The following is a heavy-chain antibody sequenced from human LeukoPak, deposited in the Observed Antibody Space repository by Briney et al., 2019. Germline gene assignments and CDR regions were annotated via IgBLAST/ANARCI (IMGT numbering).Heavy chain of an antibody. V-gene: IGHV3-30*01. D-gene: IGHD2-21*02. J-gene: IGHJ4*02. Sequence: GGSLRLSCAASGFTFSTYEMNWVRQAPGKGLEWVAVISYDGSNKYYADSVKGRFTISRDNSKNTLYLQMNSLRAEDTAVYYCARDSSAYCGGDCYFDYWGQGTLVTVSS. CDR1: GFTFSTYE. CDR2: ISYDGSNK. CDR3: ARDSSAYCGGDCYFDY.